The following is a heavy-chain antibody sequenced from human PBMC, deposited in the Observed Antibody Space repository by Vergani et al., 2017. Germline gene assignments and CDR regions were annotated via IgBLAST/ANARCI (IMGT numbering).Heavy chain of an antibody. J-gene: IGHJ5*02. V-gene: IGHV4-4*03. D-gene: IGHD2-2*03. CDR2: IYYSGST. CDR3: ARVDIVVVPAAMGWFDP. CDR1: GDSISSNNC. Sequence: QVQLQQWGAGVVKPPGTLSLTCAVSGDSISSNNCWTWVRQPPGKGLEWIGYIYYSGSTYYNPSLKSRVTISVDTSKNQFSLKLSSVTAADTAVYYCARVDIVVVPAAMGWFDPWGQGTLVTVSS.